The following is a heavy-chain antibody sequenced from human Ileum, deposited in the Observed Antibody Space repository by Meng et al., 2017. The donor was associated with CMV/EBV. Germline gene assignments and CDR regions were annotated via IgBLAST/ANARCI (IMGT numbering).Heavy chain of an antibody. CDR2: ISHVGDT. V-gene: IGHV4-34*01. J-gene: IGHJ4*02. D-gene: IGHD3-3*01. CDR1: SGAFSEYK. CDR3: ARASPQRRFLSY. Sequence: QAQLQQWGAGLLKPSEKLSRMCAVYSGAFSEYKWTWIRQPPGKGLEWIGEISHVGDTNYNPSLRGRVTISVDMSKKQFSLNLASVTAADTAIYYCARASPQRRFLSYWGQGTLVTVSS.